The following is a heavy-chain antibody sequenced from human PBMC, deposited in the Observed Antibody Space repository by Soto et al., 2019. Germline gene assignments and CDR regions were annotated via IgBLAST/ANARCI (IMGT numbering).Heavy chain of an antibody. D-gene: IGHD1-7*01. CDR3: VRAPNYIYLYDSFDI. CDR2: ISGSSDYI. J-gene: IGHJ3*02. Sequence: GGSLRLSCAASGFTFNTYSMNWVRQAPGKGLERVSCISGSSDYIYYADSVKGRFTISRDNAKNSLYLQLNSLRAEDTAVYYCVRAPNYIYLYDSFDIWGQGTMVTVSS. V-gene: IGHV3-21*01. CDR1: GFTFNTYS.